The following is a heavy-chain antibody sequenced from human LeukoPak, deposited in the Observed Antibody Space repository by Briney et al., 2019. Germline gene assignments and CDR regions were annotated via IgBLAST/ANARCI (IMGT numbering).Heavy chain of an antibody. Sequence: GGSLRLSCAVSGLTVSGNSMTWVRQAPGLGMEFDSDIFSGPSPYYADSVKGRLPVSTDNSNNTLYLQMHNLRAGDTALYYCAKGAPVGTNGVFDYWGRGTLVIVSS. CDR2: IFSGPSP. D-gene: IGHD4-23*01. CDR1: GLTVSGNS. CDR3: AKGAPVGTNGVFDY. J-gene: IGHJ4*02. V-gene: IGHV3-66*01.